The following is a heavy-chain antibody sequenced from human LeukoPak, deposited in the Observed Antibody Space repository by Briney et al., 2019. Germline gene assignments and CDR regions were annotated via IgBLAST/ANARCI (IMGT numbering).Heavy chain of an antibody. CDR1: GFTFSSYN. Sequence: GGSLRLSCAASGFTFSSYNMNWVRQAPGKGLEWVSSISSSSSYIYYADSVKGRFTISRDNAKNSLYLQMNSLRAEDTAVYYCARDVSHSEYSNYEKPFDYWGQGTLVTVSS. CDR2: ISSSSSYI. CDR3: ARDVSHSEYSNYEKPFDY. V-gene: IGHV3-21*01. D-gene: IGHD4-11*01. J-gene: IGHJ4*02.